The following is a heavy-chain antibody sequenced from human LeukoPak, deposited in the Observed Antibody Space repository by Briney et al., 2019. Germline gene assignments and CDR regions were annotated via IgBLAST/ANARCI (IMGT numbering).Heavy chain of an antibody. CDR1: GFTFSSYS. V-gene: IGHV3-21*01. J-gene: IGHJ4*02. Sequence: GGSLRLSCAASGFTFSSYSMNWVRQAPGKGLEWVSSISSSSSYIYYADSVKGRFTISRDNAKNSLYLQMNSLRVEDTAVYYCARDLGSSGYPFDYWGQGTLVTVSS. D-gene: IGHD3-22*01. CDR2: ISSSSSYI. CDR3: ARDLGSSGYPFDY.